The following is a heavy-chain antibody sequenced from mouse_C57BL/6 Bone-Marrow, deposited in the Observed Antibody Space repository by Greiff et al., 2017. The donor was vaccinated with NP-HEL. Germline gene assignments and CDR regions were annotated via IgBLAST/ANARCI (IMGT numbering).Heavy chain of an antibody. CDR2: INPNYGTT. J-gene: IGHJ1*03. CDR3: ARWAYYGSSYWYFDV. Sequence: VHVKQSGPELVKPGASVKISCKASGYSFTDYNMNWVKQSNGKSLEWIGVINPNYGTTSYNQKFKGKATLTVDQSSSTAYMQLNSLTSEDSAVYYCARWAYYGSSYWYFDVWGTGTTVTVSS. V-gene: IGHV1-39*01. CDR1: GYSFTDYN. D-gene: IGHD1-1*01.